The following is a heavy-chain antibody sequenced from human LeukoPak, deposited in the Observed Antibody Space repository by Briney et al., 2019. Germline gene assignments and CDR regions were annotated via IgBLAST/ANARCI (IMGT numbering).Heavy chain of an antibody. V-gene: IGHV4-34*01. Sequence: SETLSLTCAVYGGSFSGYYWSWIRQPPGKGLEWIGEINHSGSTNYNPSLKSRVTISVDTSKNQFSLKLSSVTAADTAVYYCARRLGYCSSTSCNDAFDIWGQGTMVTVSS. CDR3: ARRLGYCSSTSCNDAFDI. J-gene: IGHJ3*02. CDR1: GGSFSGYY. CDR2: INHSGST. D-gene: IGHD2-2*01.